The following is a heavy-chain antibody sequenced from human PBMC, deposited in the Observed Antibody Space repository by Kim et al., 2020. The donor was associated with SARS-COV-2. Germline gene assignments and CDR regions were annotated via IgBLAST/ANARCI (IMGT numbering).Heavy chain of an antibody. CDR1: GGTFSSYA. V-gene: IGHV1-69*13. Sequence: SVKVSCKASGGTFSSYAISWVRQAPGQGLEWMGGIIPIFGTANYAQKFQGRVTITADESTSTAYMELSSLRSEDTAVYYCARDVELSSGWDDAFDIWGQGTMVTVSS. J-gene: IGHJ3*02. CDR2: IIPIFGTA. CDR3: ARDVELSSGWDDAFDI. D-gene: IGHD6-19*01.